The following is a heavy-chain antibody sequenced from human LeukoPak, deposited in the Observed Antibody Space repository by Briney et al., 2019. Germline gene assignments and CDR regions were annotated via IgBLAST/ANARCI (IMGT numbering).Heavy chain of an antibody. Sequence: SGPTLVNPTQTLTLTCTFSGFSLSTSGMRVSWIRQPPGKALEWLARIDWDDDKFYSTSLKTRLTISKDTSKNQVVLTMTTMDPVDTATYYCARGQKLRAFDYWGQGTLVTVSS. CDR3: ARGQKLRAFDY. J-gene: IGHJ4*02. V-gene: IGHV2-70*04. CDR2: IDWDDDK. D-gene: IGHD3-10*01. CDR1: GFSLSTSGMR.